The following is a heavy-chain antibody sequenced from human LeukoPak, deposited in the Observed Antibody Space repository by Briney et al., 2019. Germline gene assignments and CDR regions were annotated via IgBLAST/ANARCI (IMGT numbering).Heavy chain of an antibody. Sequence: GGSLRLSCAASGLTFSSYGMSWVRQAPGRGLEWVSAISTTGGSTYYADSVKGRFTISRDNSKNTLYLQMNSLRAEDTAVYYCAKDLTCGGDCRGWGQGTLVTVSS. D-gene: IGHD2-21*02. V-gene: IGHV3-23*01. CDR3: AKDLTCGGDCRG. J-gene: IGHJ4*02. CDR1: GLTFSSYG. CDR2: ISTTGGST.